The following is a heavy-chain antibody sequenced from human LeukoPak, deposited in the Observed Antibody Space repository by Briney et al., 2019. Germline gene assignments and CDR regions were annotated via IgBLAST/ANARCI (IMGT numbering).Heavy chain of an antibody. Sequence: GSVKVSYKASGYTFTGYYMHWVRQAPGQGLEWMGWINPNSGGTNYAQKFQGRVTMTRDTSISTAYMELSRLRSDDTAVYYCARDGYSDYDSALDYWGQGNLVTVSS. CDR3: ARDGYSDYDSALDY. CDR1: GYTFTGYY. D-gene: IGHD5-12*01. CDR2: INPNSGGT. J-gene: IGHJ4*02. V-gene: IGHV1-2*02.